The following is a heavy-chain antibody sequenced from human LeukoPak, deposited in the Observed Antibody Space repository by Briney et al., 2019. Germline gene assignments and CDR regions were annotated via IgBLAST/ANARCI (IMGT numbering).Heavy chain of an antibody. J-gene: IGHJ6*02. CDR3: ARTSRHFYGSGTNLTPWPAGMDV. Sequence: PSETLSLTCTASGGSMSGFFWTWIRQPPGRALEWIGSIYYSGSSTKYNPSLKSRVTISVDTSKSQFSLNLNSATAADTAVYYCARTSRHFYGSGTNLTPWPAGMDVWGQGTTVTVSS. CDR1: GGSMSGFF. V-gene: IGHV4-59*01. CDR2: IYYSGSST. D-gene: IGHD3-10*01.